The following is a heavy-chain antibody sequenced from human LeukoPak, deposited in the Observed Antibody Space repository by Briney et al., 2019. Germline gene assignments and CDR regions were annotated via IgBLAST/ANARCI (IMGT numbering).Heavy chain of an antibody. J-gene: IGHJ4*02. V-gene: IGHV3-30*18. D-gene: IGHD1-7*01. CDR3: AKNRVVFNWNYAYYFDD. CDR1: GGSISSSSYY. CDR2: ISYDGSNK. Sequence: LSLTCTVSGGSISSSSYYWGWVRQAPGKGLEWVAVISYDGSNKYYADSVKGRFTISRDNSKNTLYLQMNSLRAEDTAVYFCAKNRVVFNWNYAYYFDDWGQGTLVTVSS.